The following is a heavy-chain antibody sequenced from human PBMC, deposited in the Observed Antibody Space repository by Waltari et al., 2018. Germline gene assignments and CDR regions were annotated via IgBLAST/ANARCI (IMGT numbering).Heavy chain of an antibody. CDR1: GLTFSSYS. CDR3: AGSQQHPFSY. J-gene: IGHJ4*02. Sequence: EVQLVESGGGLVKPGGSLRLSCAASGLTFSSYSMNWVRQAPGKGLEWVSSISSSSSYIYYADSVKGRFTISRDNAKNSLYLQMNSLRAEDTAVYYCAGSQQHPFSYWGQGTLVTVSS. V-gene: IGHV3-21*01. CDR2: ISSSSSYI. D-gene: IGHD6-13*01.